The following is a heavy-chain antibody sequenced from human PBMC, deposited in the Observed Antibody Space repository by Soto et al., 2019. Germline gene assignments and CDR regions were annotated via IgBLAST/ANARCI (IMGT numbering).Heavy chain of an antibody. CDR2: IYATGTT. V-gene: IGHV4-4*07. CDR1: GASISGFY. CDR3: VRDGTKTLRDWFDP. Sequence: SESLSLTCTVSGASISGFYWSWIRKSAGKGLEWIGRIYATGTTDYNPSLKSRVMMTVDTSKKQFSLKLRSVTAADTAVYYCVRDGTKTLRDWFDPWGQGISVTVSS. D-gene: IGHD1-1*01. J-gene: IGHJ5*02.